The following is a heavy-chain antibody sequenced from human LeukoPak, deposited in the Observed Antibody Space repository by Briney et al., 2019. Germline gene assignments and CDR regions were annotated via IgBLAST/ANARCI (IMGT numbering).Heavy chain of an antibody. J-gene: IGHJ6*03. V-gene: IGHV1-69*13. D-gene: IGHD3-22*01. CDR2: IIPIFGTA. Sequence: ASVKVSCKASGYTFTSYDISWVRQAPGQGLEWMGGIIPIFGTANYAQKFQGRVTITADESTSTAYMELSSLRSQDTAVYYCARARYYYDSSGYYRAPQTSVRYYYYYMDVWGKGTTVTISS. CDR1: GYTFTSYD. CDR3: ARARYYYDSSGYYRAPQTSVRYYYYYMDV.